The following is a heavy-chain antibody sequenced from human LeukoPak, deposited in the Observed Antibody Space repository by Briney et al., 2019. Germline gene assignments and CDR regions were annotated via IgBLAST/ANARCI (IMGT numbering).Heavy chain of an antibody. CDR2: INHSGST. CDR1: GGSFSGYY. CDR3: ARSAAMAEIDY. V-gene: IGHV4-34*01. J-gene: IGHJ4*02. D-gene: IGHD5-18*01. Sequence: SETLSLTCAVYGGSFSGYYWSWIRQPPGKGLEWIGEINHSGSTNYNPSLKSRVTISVDTSKNQFSLKLSSVTAADTAVYYCARSAAMAEIDYWGRGTLVTVSS.